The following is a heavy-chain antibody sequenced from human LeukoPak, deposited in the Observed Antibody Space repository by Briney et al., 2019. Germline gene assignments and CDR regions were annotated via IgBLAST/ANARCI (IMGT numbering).Heavy chain of an antibody. D-gene: IGHD6-6*01. CDR2: INHSGST. J-gene: IGHJ6*02. CDR3: ASYSSSSWPYYYYGMDV. Sequence: SETLSLTCAVYGGSFSGYYWSWIRQPPGKGLEWIGEINHSGSTNYNPSLKSRVTISVDTSKNQFSLKLSSVTAADTAVYYCASYSSSSWPYYYYGMDVWGQGTTVTVSS. CDR1: GGSFSGYY. V-gene: IGHV4-34*01.